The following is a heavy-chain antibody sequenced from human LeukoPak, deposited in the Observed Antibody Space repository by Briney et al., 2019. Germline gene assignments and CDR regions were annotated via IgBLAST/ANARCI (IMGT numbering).Heavy chain of an antibody. CDR3: ARRGGYLTIDY. CDR2: IYYSGST. CDR1: GGSISSYY. Sequence: SETLSLTCTVSGGSISSYYWSWIRQPPGKGLEWIGYIYYSGSTNYNPSLKSRVTISVDTSKNQFSLKLGSVTAADTAVYYCARRGGYLTIDYWGQGTLVTVSS. V-gene: IGHV4-59*12. D-gene: IGHD3-22*01. J-gene: IGHJ4*02.